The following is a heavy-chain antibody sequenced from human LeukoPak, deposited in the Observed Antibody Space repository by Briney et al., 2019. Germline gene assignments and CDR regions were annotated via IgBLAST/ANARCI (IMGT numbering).Heavy chain of an antibody. Sequence: GGSLKLSCAASGFTFSSYAMHWVRQAPGKGLEWVAVISYDGSNKYYADSVKGRFTISRDNSKNTLYLQMNSLRAEDTAVYYCARVLWFGELSPYFDYWGQGTLVTVSS. D-gene: IGHD3-10*01. CDR2: ISYDGSNK. CDR1: GFTFSSYA. CDR3: ARVLWFGELSPYFDY. V-gene: IGHV3-30-3*01. J-gene: IGHJ4*02.